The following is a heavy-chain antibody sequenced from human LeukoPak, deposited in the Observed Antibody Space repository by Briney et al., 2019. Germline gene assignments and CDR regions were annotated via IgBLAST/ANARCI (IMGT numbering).Heavy chain of an antibody. CDR2: ISGTSSDT. D-gene: IGHD2-21*02. CDR1: GFTFNDFY. Sequence: KTGGSLRLSCAASGFTFNDFYMSWIRQAPGRGLEYISYISGTSSDTNYADSVKGRFTISRDNAKNSLYLQMNSLRAEDTAVYYCARTAREPDVRGQGTTVTVSS. J-gene: IGHJ6*02. V-gene: IGHV3-11*03. CDR3: ARTAREPDV.